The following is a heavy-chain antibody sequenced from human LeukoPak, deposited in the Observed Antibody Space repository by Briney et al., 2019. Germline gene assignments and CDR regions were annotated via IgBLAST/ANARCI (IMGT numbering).Heavy chain of an antibody. CDR1: GGSFSSSSYY. CDR3: ARRGNYDFWSGYLDY. V-gene: IGHV4-39*01. J-gene: IGHJ4*02. D-gene: IGHD3-3*01. Sequence: SETLSLTCTVSGGSFSSSSYYWGWIRQPPGKGLEWIGSIYYSGSTYYNPSLKSRVTISVDTSKNQFSLKLSSVTAADTAVYYCARRGNYDFWSGYLDYWGQGTLVTVSS. CDR2: IYYSGST.